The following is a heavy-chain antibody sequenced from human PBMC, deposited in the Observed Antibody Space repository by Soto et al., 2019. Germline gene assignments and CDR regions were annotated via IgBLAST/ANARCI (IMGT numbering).Heavy chain of an antibody. Sequence: SVSNAWMNWVRQTPGKGLEWVGRIKSKTDGGTTDYAAPVKGRFTISRDDSKNTLYLQMNSLKTEDTAVYYCTTDQAWRTYYYGSGSQAFDIWGQGTMVTVSS. CDR1: SVSNAW. CDR3: TTDQAWRTYYYGSGSQAFDI. CDR2: IKSKTDGGTT. J-gene: IGHJ3*02. D-gene: IGHD3-10*01. V-gene: IGHV3-15*07.